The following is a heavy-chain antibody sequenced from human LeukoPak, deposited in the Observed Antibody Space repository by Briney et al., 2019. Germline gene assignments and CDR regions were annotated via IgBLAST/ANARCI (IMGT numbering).Heavy chain of an antibody. Sequence: GGSLRLSCAASGFTFSSYGMSWVRQAPGKGLEWVSAISGSGGSTYYADSVKGRFTISRDNAKNSLYLQMNSLRAEDTAVYYCARDRGMYSSFDYWGQGTLVTVSS. CDR2: ISGSGGST. CDR1: GFTFSSYG. D-gene: IGHD6-19*01. CDR3: ARDRGMYSSFDY. V-gene: IGHV3-23*01. J-gene: IGHJ4*02.